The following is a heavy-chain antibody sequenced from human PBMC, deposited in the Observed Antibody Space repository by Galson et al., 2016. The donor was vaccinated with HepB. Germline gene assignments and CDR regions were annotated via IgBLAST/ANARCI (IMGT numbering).Heavy chain of an antibody. Sequence: SCAASGFTFSSYWMHWVRQAPGKGLVWVSRINSDGSSTSYADSVKGRFTISRDNAKNTLYLQMNSLRAEDTAVYYCVTTDSSGYLIDYWGQGILVTVSS. D-gene: IGHD3-22*01. CDR3: VTTDSSGYLIDY. CDR1: GFTFSSYW. CDR2: INSDGSST. J-gene: IGHJ4*02. V-gene: IGHV3-74*01.